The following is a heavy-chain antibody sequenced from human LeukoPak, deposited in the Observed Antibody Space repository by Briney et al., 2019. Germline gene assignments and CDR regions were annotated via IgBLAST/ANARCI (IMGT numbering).Heavy chain of an antibody. D-gene: IGHD6-13*01. CDR2: IYPGDSDT. V-gene: IGHV5-51*01. CDR1: GYSFTSYW. CDR3: ARQSSSWYGKDAFDI. J-gene: IGHJ3*02. Sequence: GESLKISCKGSGYSFTSYWIGWVRQMPGKGLEWMGIIYPGDSDTRYSPSFQGQVTISADKSISTAYLQWSSLKASDTAMYYCARQSSSWYGKDAFDIWGQGTMVTVSS.